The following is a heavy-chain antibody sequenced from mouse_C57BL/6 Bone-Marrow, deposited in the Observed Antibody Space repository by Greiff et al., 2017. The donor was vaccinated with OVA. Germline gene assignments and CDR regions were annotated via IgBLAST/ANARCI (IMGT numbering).Heavy chain of an antibody. CDR3: ALDSNYDAY. CDR2: MYPGDGDT. D-gene: IGHD2-5*01. Sequence: QVQLQQSGPELVKPGASVKISCKASGSAFSSSWMNWVKQRPGKGLEWIGRMYPGDGDTNYNGTFKGKATLTADKSSSTAYMQLSSLTSEDSAVYICALDSNYDAYWGQGTLVTVSA. V-gene: IGHV1-82*01. J-gene: IGHJ3*01. CDR1: GSAFSSSW.